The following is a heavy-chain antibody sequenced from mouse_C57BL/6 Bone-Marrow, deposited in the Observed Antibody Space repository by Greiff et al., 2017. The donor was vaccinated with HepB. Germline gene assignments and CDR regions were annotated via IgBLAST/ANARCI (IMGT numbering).Heavy chain of an antibody. D-gene: IGHD1-1*01. Sequence: VQLVESGPGLVQPSQSLSITCTVSGFSLTSYGVHWVRQSPGKGLEWLGVIWSGGSTDYNEAFISRLSNSKDNSKSQVFIKMNSLQADDTAIYYCARCYDYFDYWGQGTALTVSS. V-gene: IGHV2-2*01. J-gene: IGHJ2*01. CDR3: ARCYDYFDY. CDR2: IWSGGST. CDR1: GFSLTSYG.